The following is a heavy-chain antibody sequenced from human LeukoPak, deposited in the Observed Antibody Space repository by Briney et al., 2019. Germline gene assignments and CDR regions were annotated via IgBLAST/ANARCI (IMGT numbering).Heavy chain of an antibody. J-gene: IGHJ6*02. CDR2: IYWNDDK. CDR3: AHSYYTSPWSYYYGLDV. CDR1: GFSLSTRGVG. D-gene: IGHD6-13*01. V-gene: IGHV2-5*01. Sequence: SGPTLVNPTQTLTLTCTFSGFSLSTRGVGVVWIRQPPGKALEWLAVIYWNDDKRYSPSLKSRLTITKDTSQNQVVLIMTNMDPVDTAIYFCAHSYYTSPWSYYYGLDVWGQGTTVTVSS.